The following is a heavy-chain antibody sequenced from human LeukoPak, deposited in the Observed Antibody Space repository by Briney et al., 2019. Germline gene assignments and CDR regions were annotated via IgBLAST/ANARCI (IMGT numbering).Heavy chain of an antibody. D-gene: IGHD3-16*01. Sequence: SGGSLRLSCAASGFTFSDYYMSWIRQAPGKGLEWVSYISSSGSTIYYADSVKGRFTISRDNAKNSLYLQMNSLRAEDTAVYYCARDRPSAYPLSGFWGSYSNGMDVWGQGTTVTVSS. CDR2: ISSSGSTI. CDR3: ARDRPSAYPLSGFWGSYSNGMDV. V-gene: IGHV3-11*01. J-gene: IGHJ6*02. CDR1: GFTFSDYY.